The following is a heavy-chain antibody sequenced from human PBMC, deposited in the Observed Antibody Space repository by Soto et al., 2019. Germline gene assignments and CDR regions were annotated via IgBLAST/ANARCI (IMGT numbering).Heavy chain of an antibody. CDR2: FDPEDGET. J-gene: IGHJ4*02. Sequence: ASVKVSCNVSGYNLTELSMHLVRQAPGKGLEWMGGFDPEDGETTYAQKFQGRVTMTEDTSTDTAYMELSSLRSEDTAVYYCATRGEYCTNGVCSKHFDYWGQGTLVTVSS. D-gene: IGHD2-8*01. CDR3: ATRGEYCTNGVCSKHFDY. CDR1: GYNLTELS. V-gene: IGHV1-24*01.